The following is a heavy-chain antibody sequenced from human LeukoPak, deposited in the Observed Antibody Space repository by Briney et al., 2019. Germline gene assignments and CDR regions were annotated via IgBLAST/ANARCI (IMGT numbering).Heavy chain of an antibody. V-gene: IGHV3-74*01. J-gene: IGHJ5*02. Sequence: GGSLRLSCAASGFTFSSYWMSWVRQAPGKGLVWVSRINSDGSSTNHADSVKGRFTISRDNAKNTLYLQMNSLRAEDTAVYYCAREGGYCSSTSCWKWFDPWGQGTLVTVSS. CDR2: INSDGSST. CDR3: AREGGYCSSTSCWKWFDP. D-gene: IGHD2-2*01. CDR1: GFTFSSYW.